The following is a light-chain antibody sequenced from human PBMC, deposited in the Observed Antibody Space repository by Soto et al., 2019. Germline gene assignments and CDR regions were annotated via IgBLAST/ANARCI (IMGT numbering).Light chain of an antibody. Sequence: QSALTQPASVSVSPGQSITISCTGTSTEVGGYNFVSWYQHHPGKAPKLMISGVTNRPSGISDRFSGSKSGNTASLTISGLQADDEADYYCTSYTTRGKSVLFGGGTELAVL. CDR1: STEVGGYNF. J-gene: IGLJ2*01. CDR2: GVT. V-gene: IGLV2-14*01. CDR3: TSYTTRGKSVL.